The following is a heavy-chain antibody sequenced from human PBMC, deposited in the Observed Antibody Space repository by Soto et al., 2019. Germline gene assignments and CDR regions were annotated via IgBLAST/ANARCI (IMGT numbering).Heavy chain of an antibody. D-gene: IGHD6-25*01. J-gene: IGHJ6*02. Sequence: QVQLVQSGAEVKKPGSSVKVSCKASGGTFSSYAISWVRQAPGQGLEWMGGIIPIFGTANYAQKFQGRVTITADESTSTVYMELSSLRSEDTAVYYCARDPRPYSSVGRYYYYGMDVWVQGTTVTVSS. CDR3: ARDPRPYSSVGRYYYYGMDV. CDR2: IIPIFGTA. CDR1: GGTFSSYA. V-gene: IGHV1-69*01.